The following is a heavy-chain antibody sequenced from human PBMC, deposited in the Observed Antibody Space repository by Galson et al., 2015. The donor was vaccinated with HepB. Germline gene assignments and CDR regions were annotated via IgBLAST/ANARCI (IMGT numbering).Heavy chain of an antibody. V-gene: IGHV3-30*04. Sequence: SCKASGGTFSSYAMHWVRQAPGKGLEWVAVISYDGSNKYYADSVKGRFTISRDNSKNTLYLQMNSLRAEDTAVYYCARAAGESGYYAYWGQGTLVTVSS. CDR2: ISYDGSNK. CDR1: GGTFSSYA. J-gene: IGHJ4*02. CDR3: ARAAGESGYYAY. D-gene: IGHD3-22*01.